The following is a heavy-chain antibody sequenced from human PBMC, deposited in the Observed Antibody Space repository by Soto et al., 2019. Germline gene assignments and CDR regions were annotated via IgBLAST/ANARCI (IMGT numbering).Heavy chain of an antibody. V-gene: IGHV4-61*01. J-gene: IGHJ6*02. CDR1: GGSVSSGSYY. CDR2: TYYSGST. D-gene: IGHD2-15*01. Sequence: QVQLQESGPGLVKPSETLSLTCTVSGGSVSSGSYYWSWIRQPPGEGLEWVGYTYYSGSTNYNPSLKSRVTRAGATSKNQFPLKLSSVTAADTAVYYCARGGDYSALDGWGQGTTVTVSS. CDR3: ARGGDYSALDG.